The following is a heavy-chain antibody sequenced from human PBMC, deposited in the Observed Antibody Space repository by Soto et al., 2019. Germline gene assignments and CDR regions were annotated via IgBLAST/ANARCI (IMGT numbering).Heavy chain of an antibody. CDR2: TKQDESEK. D-gene: IGHD6-25*01. Sequence: PGGSLRLSCATSGFTFCDYWMSWFRQAPGKRLEWVANTKQDESEKYYVGSVRGRFTISRDNAKNSLYLQMNSLRAEDTAVYFCVREGDSGFFSWGQGTLVTVSS. CDR3: VREGDSGFFS. V-gene: IGHV3-7*01. CDR1: GFTFCDYW. J-gene: IGHJ5*02.